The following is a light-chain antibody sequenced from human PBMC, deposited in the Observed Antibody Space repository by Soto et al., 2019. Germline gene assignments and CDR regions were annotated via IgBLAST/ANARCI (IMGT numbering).Light chain of an antibody. CDR1: QSVFHSSNNRNY. Sequence: DIVMTQSPDSVAVSLGETATISCKSSQSVFHSSNNRNYLAWYQQKPGQPPKLLIYGASTRESGVPDRFSGSGSGTDFTLTISSLQAEDVAVYYCQQCYRTPWTFGQGTTGDIK. CDR3: QQCYRTPWT. CDR2: GAS. J-gene: IGKJ1*01. V-gene: IGKV4-1*01.